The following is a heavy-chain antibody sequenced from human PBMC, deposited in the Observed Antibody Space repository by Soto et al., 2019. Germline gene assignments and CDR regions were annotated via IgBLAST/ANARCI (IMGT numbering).Heavy chain of an antibody. D-gene: IGHD2-21*02. CDR1: GGSISSYY. Sequence: SETLSLTCTVSGGSISSYYWSWIRQPPGKGLEWIGYIYYSGSTNYNPSLKSRVTISVDTSISTASLQWSSLKASDTAMYYCARSPCGNDCYSVAPFDYWGQGTLVTVSS. CDR2: IYYSGST. J-gene: IGHJ4*02. CDR3: ARSPCGNDCYSVAPFDY. V-gene: IGHV4-59*12.